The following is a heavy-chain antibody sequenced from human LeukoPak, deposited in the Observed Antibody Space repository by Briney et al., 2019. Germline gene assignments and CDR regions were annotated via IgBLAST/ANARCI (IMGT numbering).Heavy chain of an antibody. Sequence: GGSLRLSCAASGITVTSNHMSWVRQAPGKGLEWVSAISGSGGSTYYADSVKGRFTISRDNSKNTLYLQMNSLRAEDTAVYYCAKERASYGVFDYWGQGTLVTVSS. CDR2: ISGSGGST. V-gene: IGHV3-23*01. CDR1: GITVTSNH. J-gene: IGHJ4*02. D-gene: IGHD5-18*01. CDR3: AKERASYGVFDY.